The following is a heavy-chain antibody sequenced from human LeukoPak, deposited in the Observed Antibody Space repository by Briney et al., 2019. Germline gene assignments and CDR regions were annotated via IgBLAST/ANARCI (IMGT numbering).Heavy chain of an antibody. CDR1: GGSFSGYY. D-gene: IGHD3-10*01. CDR2: INHSGST. J-gene: IGHJ4*02. V-gene: IGHV4-34*01. CDR3: ARDIHYYGSGSYGYYFDY. Sequence: SETLSLTCTVYGGSFSGYYWSWIRQPPGKGLEWIGEINHSGSTNYNPSLKSRVTISVDTSKNQFSLKLSSVTAADTAVYYCARDIHYYGSGSYGYYFDYWGQGTLVTVSP.